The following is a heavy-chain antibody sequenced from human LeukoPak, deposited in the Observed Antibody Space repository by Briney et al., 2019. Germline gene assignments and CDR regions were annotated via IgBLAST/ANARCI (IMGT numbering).Heavy chain of an antibody. CDR3: AREFSSWFSMDY. Sequence: GGSLRLSCAASGFTFRSYWMHWVRQAPGKGLVWVSRMNSDGSSTTYTDSVKGRFTISRDNAKNTLYLQMNSLRAEDTAVYYCAREFSSWFSMDYWGQGTLVTVSS. D-gene: IGHD6-13*01. J-gene: IGHJ4*02. V-gene: IGHV3-74*01. CDR1: GFTFRSYW. CDR2: MNSDGSST.